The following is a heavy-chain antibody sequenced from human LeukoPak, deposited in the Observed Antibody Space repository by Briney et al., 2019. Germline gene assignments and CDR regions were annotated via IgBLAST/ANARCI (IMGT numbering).Heavy chain of an antibody. CDR1: GGSISSYY. CDR3: AGSGDGDAFDI. CDR2: IYYSGST. V-gene: IGHV4-59*01. J-gene: IGHJ3*02. Sequence: SETLSLTCTVSGGSISSYYWSWIRQPPGKGLEWIGYIYYSGSTNYNPSLKSRVTISVDTSKNQFSLRLRSVTAADTAVYYCAGSGDGDAFDIWGQGTMVTVSS. D-gene: IGHD3-10*01.